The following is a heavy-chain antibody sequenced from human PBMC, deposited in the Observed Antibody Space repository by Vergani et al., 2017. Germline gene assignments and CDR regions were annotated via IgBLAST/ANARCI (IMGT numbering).Heavy chain of an antibody. CDR1: GFTFSSYG. CDR2: ISYDGSNK. D-gene: IGHD3-3*01. Sequence: QVQLVESGGGVVQPGRSLRLSCAASGFTFSSYGMHWVRQAPGKGLEWVAVISYDGSNKYYADSVKGRFTISRDNSKNTLYLQMNSLTAEDTAVYYCAKDLYYDFWGGYYMPRAGHVLGYYYGMDVWGQGTTVTVSS. V-gene: IGHV3-30*18. J-gene: IGHJ6*02. CDR3: AKDLYYDFWGGYYMPRAGHVLGYYYGMDV.